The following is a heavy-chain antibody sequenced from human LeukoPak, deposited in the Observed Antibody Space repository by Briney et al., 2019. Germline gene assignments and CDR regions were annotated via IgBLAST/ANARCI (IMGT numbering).Heavy chain of an antibody. Sequence: GGSLRLSCAASGFTFSSYAMHWVRQAPGKGLEWVAVISYDVSNKYYADSVKGRFTSSRDNSKNTLYLQMNSLRAEDTAVYYCARNLYPMTTVTYTSDYWGQGTLVTVSS. CDR2: ISYDVSNK. J-gene: IGHJ4*02. D-gene: IGHD4-17*01. CDR1: GFTFSSYA. V-gene: IGHV3-30-3*02. CDR3: ARNLYPMTTVTYTSDY.